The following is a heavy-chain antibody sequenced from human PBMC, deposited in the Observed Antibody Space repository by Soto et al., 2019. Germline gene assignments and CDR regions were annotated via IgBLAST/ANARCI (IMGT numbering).Heavy chain of an antibody. CDR1: GYTFTGYY. Sequence: QVQLVQSGAEVKKPGASVKVSCKASGYTFTGYYMHWVRQAPGQGLEWMGWINPNSGGTNYAQKFQGWVTMTRDTYISTAYMELSRLRSDDTAVYYCASCSGGSCYHSPFDYWGQGTLVTVSS. J-gene: IGHJ4*02. CDR2: INPNSGGT. V-gene: IGHV1-2*04. D-gene: IGHD2-15*01. CDR3: ASCSGGSCYHSPFDY.